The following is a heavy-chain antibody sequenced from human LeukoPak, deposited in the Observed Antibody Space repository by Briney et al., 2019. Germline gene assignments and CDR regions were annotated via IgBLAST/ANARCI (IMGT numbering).Heavy chain of an antibody. CDR1: GGSISSGDYY. V-gene: IGHV4-30-4*01. D-gene: IGHD3-9*01. CDR2: ICYSGST. J-gene: IGHJ3*02. Sequence: SETLSLTCTVSGGSISSGDYYWSWIRQPPGKGLEWIGYICYSGSTYYNPSLKSRVTISVDTSKNQFSLKLSSVTAADTAVYYCARRYFDSRVDAFDIWGQGTMVTVSS. CDR3: ARRYFDSRVDAFDI.